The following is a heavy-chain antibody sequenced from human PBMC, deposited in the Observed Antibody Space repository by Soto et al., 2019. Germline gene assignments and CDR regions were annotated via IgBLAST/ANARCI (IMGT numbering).Heavy chain of an antibody. V-gene: IGHV3-23*01. CDR3: AKDHGDCSSTSCYPDY. CDR2: ISGSGGST. CDR1: GFTFSSYA. J-gene: IGHJ4*02. D-gene: IGHD2-2*01. Sequence: EVQLLESGGGLVQPGGSLRLSCAASGFTFSSYAMSWVRQAPGKGLEWVSAISGSGGSTYYADSVKGRFTISRDNSKNTLYLQMNSLRAEDTAVYYCAKDHGDCSSTSCYPDYWSQGTLVTVSS.